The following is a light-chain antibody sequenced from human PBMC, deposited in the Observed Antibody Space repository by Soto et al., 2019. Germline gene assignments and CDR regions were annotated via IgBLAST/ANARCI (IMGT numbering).Light chain of an antibody. CDR1: QTISSW. CDR2: KAS. Sequence: MTKDRTSVFESKSVRVASPCRASQTISSWLAWYQQKPGKAPKLLIYKASTLKSGVPSRFSGSGSGTEFTLTIICLQPDHFAPFYCQRGNRYSVSFGQGTKVDIK. V-gene: IGKV1-5*03. CDR3: QRGNRYSVS. J-gene: IGKJ1*01.